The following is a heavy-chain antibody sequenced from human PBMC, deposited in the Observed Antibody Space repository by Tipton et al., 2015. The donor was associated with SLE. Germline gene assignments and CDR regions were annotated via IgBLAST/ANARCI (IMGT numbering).Heavy chain of an antibody. D-gene: IGHD6-13*01. J-gene: IGHJ3*02. CDR1: GFTFSSYE. V-gene: IGHV3-48*03. Sequence: SLRLSCAASGFTFSSYEMNWVRQAPGKGLEWVSYISSSGSTIYYADSVKGRFTISRDNSKNTLYLQMNSLRAEDTAVYYCARAGSSLGWDAFDIWGQGTMVTVSS. CDR3: ARAGSSLGWDAFDI. CDR2: ISSSGSTI.